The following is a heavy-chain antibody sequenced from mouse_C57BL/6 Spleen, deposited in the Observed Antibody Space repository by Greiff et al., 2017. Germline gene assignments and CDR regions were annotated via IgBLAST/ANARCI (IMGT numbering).Heavy chain of an antibody. CDR2: IHPNSGST. Sequence: QVQLQQPGAELVKPGASVKLSCKASGYPFTNYWMHWVKQRPGQGLEWIGMIHPNSGSTNYNEKFKNKATLTVDKSSSTAYMQLSSLTSEDSAVYYCARGDDYWGQGTTLTVSS. CDR1: GYPFTNYW. J-gene: IGHJ2*01. V-gene: IGHV1-64*01. CDR3: ARGDDY. D-gene: IGHD2-13*01.